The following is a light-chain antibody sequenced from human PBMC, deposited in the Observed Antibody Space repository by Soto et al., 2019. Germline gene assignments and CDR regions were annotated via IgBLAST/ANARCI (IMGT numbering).Light chain of an antibody. CDR3: QSYDRSLSGLYV. V-gene: IGLV1-40*01. Sequence: QSVLTQPPSVSGAPGQRVTIPCTGSSSNIGAAYNVHWYQQFPGTAPKLLIYGNTNRPSGVPDRFSGSKSGTSASLAITGLQAEDEADYYCQSYDRSLSGLYVFGPGTKVT. CDR1: SSNIGAAYN. J-gene: IGLJ1*01. CDR2: GNT.